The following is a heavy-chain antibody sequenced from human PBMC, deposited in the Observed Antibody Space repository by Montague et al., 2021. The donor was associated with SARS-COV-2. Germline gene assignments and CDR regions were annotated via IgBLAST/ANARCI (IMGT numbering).Heavy chain of an antibody. Sequence: SLRLSCAASGFTVSSNYMSWVRQAPGKGLEWVSVIYSGGSTYYXXXVXXXFTXTTDNSKNTLYLQMNSLRAEDTAVYYCARDHLYYDFWSGYYDQYGMDVWGQGTTVTVSS. J-gene: IGHJ6*02. V-gene: IGHV3-53*01. CDR3: ARDHLYYDFWSGYYDQYGMDV. D-gene: IGHD3-3*01. CDR2: IYSGGST. CDR1: GFTVSSNY.